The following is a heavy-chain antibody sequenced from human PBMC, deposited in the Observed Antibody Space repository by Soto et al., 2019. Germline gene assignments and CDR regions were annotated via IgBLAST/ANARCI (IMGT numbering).Heavy chain of an antibody. D-gene: IGHD1-20*01. CDR3: ARHDTYNSGIDY. CDR1: GYIFTNYW. J-gene: IGHJ4*02. Sequence: GESLKISCKGSGYIFTNYWIGWVRQMPGKGLEWMGIIYPGDSDTRYSPSFQGQVTISADKSINTAYLKWSSLKASDTAIYYCARHDTYNSGIDYWGQGTLVTVSS. CDR2: IYPGDSDT. V-gene: IGHV5-51*01.